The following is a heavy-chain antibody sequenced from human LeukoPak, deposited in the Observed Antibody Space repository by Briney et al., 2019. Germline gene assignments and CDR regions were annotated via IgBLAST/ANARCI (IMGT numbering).Heavy chain of an antibody. CDR1: GFTFSSYA. J-gene: IGHJ6*02. CDR2: ISYDGSNK. Sequence: GGSLRLSCAASGFTFSSYAMHWVRQAPGKGLEWVAVISYDGSNKYYADSVKGRFTISRHNSKNTLYLQMNSLRAEDTAVYYCARDRYSSGWYRTDYYYYYGMDVWGQGTTVTVSS. V-gene: IGHV3-30-3*01. CDR3: ARDRYSSGWYRTDYYYYYGMDV. D-gene: IGHD6-19*01.